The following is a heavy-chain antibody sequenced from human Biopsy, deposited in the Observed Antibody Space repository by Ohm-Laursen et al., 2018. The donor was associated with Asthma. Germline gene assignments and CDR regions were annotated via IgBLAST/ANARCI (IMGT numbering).Heavy chain of an antibody. CDR1: GYTFNSAG. CDR2: FSVYNGNT. J-gene: IGHJ6*02. V-gene: IGHV1-18*01. D-gene: IGHD3-10*01. Sequence: GSSVSASCQTSGYTFNSAGITWVRQAPGQGLEWMGWFSVYNGNTKVAQKLQDRVTMITDTSTSTAYMELRSLRSDDTAVYFCARAVDYSHYYGIDVWGQGTTVTVS. CDR3: ARAVDYSHYYGIDV.